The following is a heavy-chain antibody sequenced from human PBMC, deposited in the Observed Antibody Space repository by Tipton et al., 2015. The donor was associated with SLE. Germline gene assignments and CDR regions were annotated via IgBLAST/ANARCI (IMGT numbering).Heavy chain of an antibody. J-gene: IGHJ6*02. CDR2: ISYDGGDK. CDR1: GFTFSDYY. Sequence: SLRLSCAASGFTFSDYYMSWVRQAPGKGLEWVAVISYDGGDKYYADSVKGRFTISRDNSKNTLYLQMNSLRAEDTAVYYCAKDIAAAGYYYYYGMDVWGQGTTVTVSS. D-gene: IGHD6-13*01. V-gene: IGHV3-30*18. CDR3: AKDIAAAGYYYYYGMDV.